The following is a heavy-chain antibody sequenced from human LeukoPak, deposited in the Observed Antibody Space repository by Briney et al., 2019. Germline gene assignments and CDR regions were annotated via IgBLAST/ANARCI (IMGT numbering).Heavy chain of an antibody. CDR3: ARYLRVYYYDSSGRGYAFDI. CDR1: GYSFTSYW. V-gene: IGHV5-51*01. CDR2: IYPGDSDT. J-gene: IGHJ3*02. D-gene: IGHD3-22*01. Sequence: GESLKISCKGSGYSFTSYWIGWVRQMPGKGLEWMWIIYPGDSDTRYSPSFQGQVTISADKSISTAYLQWSSLKASDTAMYYCARYLRVYYYDSSGRGYAFDIWGQGTMVTVSS.